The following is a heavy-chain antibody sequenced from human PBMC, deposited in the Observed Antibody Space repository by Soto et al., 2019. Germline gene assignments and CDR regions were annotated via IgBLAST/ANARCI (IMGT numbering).Heavy chain of an antibody. V-gene: IGHV3-30*18. J-gene: IGHJ6*02. CDR3: AKDLLGPGRAYGMDV. Sequence: QVQLVESGGGVVQPGRSLRLSCAASGCTFSSYGMHWVRQAPGKGLEWVAVISYDGSNKYYADSVKGRFTISRDNSKNTLYLQMNSLRAEDTAVYYCAKDLLGPGRAYGMDVWGQGTTVTVSS. CDR2: ISYDGSNK. CDR1: GCTFSSYG. D-gene: IGHD7-27*01.